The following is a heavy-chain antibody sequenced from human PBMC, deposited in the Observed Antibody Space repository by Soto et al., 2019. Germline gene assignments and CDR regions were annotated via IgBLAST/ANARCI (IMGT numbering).Heavy chain of an antibody. CDR3: ARERSAAGTGWFDP. V-gene: IGHV1-8*01. J-gene: IGHJ5*02. CDR2: MNPNSGNT. Sequence: ASVKVSCKASGYTFTSYDINWVRQATGQGLEWMGWMNPNSGNTGYAQKFQGRVTMTRNTSISTAYMELSSLRSEDTAVHYCARERSAAGTGWFDPWGQGTLVTSPQ. CDR1: GYTFTSYD. D-gene: IGHD6-13*01.